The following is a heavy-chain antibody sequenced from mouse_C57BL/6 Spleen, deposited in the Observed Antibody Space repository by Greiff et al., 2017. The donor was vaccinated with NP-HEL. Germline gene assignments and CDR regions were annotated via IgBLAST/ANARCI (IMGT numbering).Heavy chain of an antibody. CDR2: ISSGGSYT. J-gene: IGHJ4*01. CDR1: GFTFSSYG. V-gene: IGHV5-6*01. D-gene: IGHD3-2*02. Sequence: EVQLVESGGDLVKPGGSLKLSCAASGFTFSSYGMSWVRQTPDKRLEWVATISSGGSYTYYPDSVKGRFTISRDNAKNTLYLQMSSLKSEDTAMYYCARHVELRSLYAMDYWGQGTSVTVSS. CDR3: ARHVELRSLYAMDY.